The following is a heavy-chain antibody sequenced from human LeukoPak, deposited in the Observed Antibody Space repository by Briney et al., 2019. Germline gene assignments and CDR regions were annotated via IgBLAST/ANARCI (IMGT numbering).Heavy chain of an antibody. J-gene: IGHJ6*03. V-gene: IGHV3-48*04. CDR3: ARAGANYYYYMDV. D-gene: IGHD4/OR15-4a*01. CDR2: ISSSSSTI. Sequence: GGSLRLSCAASGFTFSSYSMNWVRQAPGKGLEWVSYISSSSSTIYYADSVKGRFTISRDNAKNSLYLQMNSLRADDTAVYYCARAGANYYYYMDVWGKGTTVTVSS. CDR1: GFTFSSYS.